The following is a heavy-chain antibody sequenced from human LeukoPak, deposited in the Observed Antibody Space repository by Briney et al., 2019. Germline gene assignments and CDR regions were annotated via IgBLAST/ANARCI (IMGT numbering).Heavy chain of an antibody. J-gene: IGHJ6*02. CDR1: GGSISSGGYS. V-gene: IGHV4-30-2*01. Sequence: SQTLSLTCAVSGGSISSGGYSWSWIRQPPGKGLEYIGYIHHSGITYYNPPLKSRLTISVDRSKNQFSLKLTSVTAADTAMYYCARGGDTMDVWAKGPRSPSP. D-gene: IGHD3-16*01. CDR2: IHHSGIT. CDR3: ARGGDTMDV.